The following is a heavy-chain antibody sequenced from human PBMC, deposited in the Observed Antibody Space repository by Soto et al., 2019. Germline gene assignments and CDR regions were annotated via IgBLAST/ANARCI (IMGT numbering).Heavy chain of an antibody. Sequence: ASVKVSCKASGGTFSSYTISWVRQAPVQGLEWMGGISAYNGNTNYAQKLQGRVTMTTDTSTSTAYMELRSLRSDDTAVYYCARVNLVLYDSSGYFDYWGQGTLVNVSS. V-gene: IGHV1-18*01. D-gene: IGHD3-22*01. J-gene: IGHJ4*02. CDR2: ISAYNGNT. CDR3: ARVNLVLYDSSGYFDY. CDR1: GGTFSSYT.